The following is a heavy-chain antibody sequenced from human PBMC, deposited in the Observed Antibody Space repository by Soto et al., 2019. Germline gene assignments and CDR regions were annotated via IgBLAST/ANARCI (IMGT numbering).Heavy chain of an antibody. J-gene: IGHJ5*02. D-gene: IGHD6-13*01. CDR2: IYYSGST. CDR3: AGVLYSSSWYWFDP. CDR1: GVSISSYY. V-gene: IGHV4-59*08. Sequence: SETLSLTCTVSGVSISSYYWSWIRQPPGKGLEWIGYIYYSGSTNYNPSLKSRVTISVDTSKNQFSLKLSSVTAADTAVYYCAGVLYSSSWYWFDPWGQGTLVTVSS.